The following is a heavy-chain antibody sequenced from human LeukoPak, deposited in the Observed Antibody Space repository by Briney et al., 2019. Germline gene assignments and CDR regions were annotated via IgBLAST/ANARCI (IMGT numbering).Heavy chain of an antibody. D-gene: IGHD1-26*01. CDR2: ISAYNGKT. CDR3: ARPIGEHAFDI. CDR1: GYTFTSYG. Sequence: ASVKVSCKASGYTFTSYGISWVRQAPGQGLEWMGWISAYNGKTIHAQKLQDRVTMTTDTPTSTGYMELRSLISDDTAVYYCARPIGEHAFDIWGQGTMSPSLQ. V-gene: IGHV1-18*01. J-gene: IGHJ3*02.